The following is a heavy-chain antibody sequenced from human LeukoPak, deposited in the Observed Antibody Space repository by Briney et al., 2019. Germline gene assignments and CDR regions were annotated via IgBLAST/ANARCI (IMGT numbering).Heavy chain of an antibody. Sequence: GESLKISCKGSGYSFTNYWIGWVRQMPGKGLEWMGIIYPGDSDTRYSPSFQGQVTISADKSISTAYLQWSSLKASDTAMYYCARQRGYSYGLYWYFDLWGRGTLVTVSS. D-gene: IGHD5-18*01. CDR2: IYPGDSDT. CDR1: GYSFTNYW. V-gene: IGHV5-51*01. J-gene: IGHJ2*01. CDR3: ARQRGYSYGLYWYFDL.